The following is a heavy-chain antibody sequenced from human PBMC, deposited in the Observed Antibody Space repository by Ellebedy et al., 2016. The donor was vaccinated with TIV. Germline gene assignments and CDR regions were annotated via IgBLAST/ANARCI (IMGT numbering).Heavy chain of an antibody. CDR1: GGSISSYY. CDR3: ARPDGYDYVWGSYRYDY. CDR2: IYYSGST. D-gene: IGHD3-16*02. J-gene: IGHJ4*02. Sequence: SETLSLTCTVSGGSISSYYWSWIRQPPGKGLEWIGYIYYSGSTYYNPSLKSRVTISVDTSKNQFSLKLSSVTAADTAVYYCARPDGYDYVWGSYRYDYWGQGTLVTVSS. V-gene: IGHV4-59*12.